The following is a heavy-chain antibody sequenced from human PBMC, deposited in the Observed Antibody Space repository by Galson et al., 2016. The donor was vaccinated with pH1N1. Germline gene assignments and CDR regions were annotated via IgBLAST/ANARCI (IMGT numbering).Heavy chain of an antibody. CDR2: IYTGGTT. Sequence: SETLSLTCTVSGGSISSHYWSWIRQPAGKGLEWIGRIYTGGTTNYNPSLKSRVTMSVDTSKKQFSMKLSSVTAADTAVYYCASHYYYYYMDVWGKGTTVTVSS. CDR3: ASHYYYYYMDV. V-gene: IGHV4-4*07. J-gene: IGHJ6*03. CDR1: GGSISSHY.